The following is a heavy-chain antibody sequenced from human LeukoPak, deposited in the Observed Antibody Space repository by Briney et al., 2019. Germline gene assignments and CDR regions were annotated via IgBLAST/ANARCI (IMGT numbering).Heavy chain of an antibody. CDR2: VHRSGNT. Sequence: SETLSLTCSVSGGSISTYYWSWIRQPAGKGLEWIGRVHRSGNTNYNPSLQSRVTMSVDTSKNQISLRLRFVTAADTAVYCCARDDFEYSVHYGMDVWGQGTAVTVSS. J-gene: IGHJ6*02. V-gene: IGHV4-4*07. D-gene: IGHD3-9*01. CDR3: ARDDFEYSVHYGMDV. CDR1: GGSISTYY.